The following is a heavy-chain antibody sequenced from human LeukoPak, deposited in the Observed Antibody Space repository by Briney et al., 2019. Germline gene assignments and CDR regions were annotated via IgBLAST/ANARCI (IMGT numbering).Heavy chain of an antibody. CDR2: ISGSGGST. J-gene: IGHJ4*02. CDR3: AKESGYSYGYFDY. CDR1: GFTFSSYA. Sequence: GRSLRLSCAASGFTFSSYAMSWVRQAPGKGLKWVSAISGSGGSTYYADSVKGRFTISRDNSKNTLYLQMNSLRAEDTAVYYCAKESGYSYGYFDYWGQGTLVTVSS. D-gene: IGHD5-18*01. V-gene: IGHV3-23*01.